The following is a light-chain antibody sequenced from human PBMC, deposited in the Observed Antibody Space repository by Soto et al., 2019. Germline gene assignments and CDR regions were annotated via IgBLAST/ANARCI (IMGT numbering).Light chain of an antibody. J-gene: IGKJ1*01. CDR2: AAS. V-gene: IGKV3-20*01. Sequence: IVFTQSPGTLSLSPGERATLSCRASQSVSSSYFAWYQQKPGQAPRLLIYAASSRANGIPDRFSGSGSGTDLTLTISRLEPEDFAVYACQQYGSSLTWTFGQGTKVDIK. CDR1: QSVSSSY. CDR3: QQYGSSLTWT.